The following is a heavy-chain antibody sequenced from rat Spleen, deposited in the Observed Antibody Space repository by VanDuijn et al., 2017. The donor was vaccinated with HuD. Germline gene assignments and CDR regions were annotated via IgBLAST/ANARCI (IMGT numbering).Heavy chain of an antibody. Sequence: EVQLVETGGGLVQPGKSLKLSCVASGFTFSSYWMYWIRQAPGEGLEWISSISPSGGSAYYRDSVKGRFTISRDNAKSTLYLQMDSLRSEDTATYYCVSHGARISRFAYWGQGTLVTVSS. D-gene: IGHD2-7*01. CDR1: GFTFSSYW. V-gene: IGHV5-58*01. J-gene: IGHJ3*01. CDR2: ISPSGGSA. CDR3: VSHGARISRFAY.